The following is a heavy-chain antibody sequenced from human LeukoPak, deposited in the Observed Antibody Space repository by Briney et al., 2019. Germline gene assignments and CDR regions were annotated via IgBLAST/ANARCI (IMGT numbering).Heavy chain of an antibody. CDR3: ARGRGYDSSGYYPYNWFDP. V-gene: IGHV4-59*08. Sequence: SETLSLTCTVYGGSISIYYWSWIRQPPGKGLEWIGYIYYSGSTYYNPSLKSRVTISVDTSKNQFSLKLSSVTAADTAVYYCARGRGYDSSGYYPYNWFDPWGQGTLVTVSS. D-gene: IGHD3-22*01. CDR2: IYYSGST. J-gene: IGHJ5*02. CDR1: GGSISIYY.